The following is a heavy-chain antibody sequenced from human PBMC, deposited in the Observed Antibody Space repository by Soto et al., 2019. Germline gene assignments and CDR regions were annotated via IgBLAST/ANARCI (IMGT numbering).Heavy chain of an antibody. J-gene: IGHJ4*02. D-gene: IGHD3-16*01. CDR1: GGSTNSRSDY. Sequence: LSLTCTVSGGSTNSRSDYWGWIRQPPGKGLEWIGSVYYSGSTYDNPSLQSRVTISVDTSRNQFSLKLISVTAADTAVYFCARQPRGPGYGERGLYFDYWGQGTLVTVSS. CDR2: VYYSGST. V-gene: IGHV4-39*01. CDR3: ARQPRGPGYGERGLYFDY.